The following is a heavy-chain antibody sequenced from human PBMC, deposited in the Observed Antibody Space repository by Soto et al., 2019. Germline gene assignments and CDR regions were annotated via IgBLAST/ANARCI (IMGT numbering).Heavy chain of an antibody. J-gene: IGHJ3*02. Sequence: ASVKVSCKASGGTFSSYAISWVRQAPGQGLEWMGGIIPILGSANYAQKFQDRVTITADESTTTTYMELSSLRSEDAAVYYCGSRERVDAFDIWGQGTMVTVSS. CDR3: GSRERVDAFDI. CDR1: GGTFSSYA. D-gene: IGHD1-26*01. V-gene: IGHV1-69*13. CDR2: IIPILGSA.